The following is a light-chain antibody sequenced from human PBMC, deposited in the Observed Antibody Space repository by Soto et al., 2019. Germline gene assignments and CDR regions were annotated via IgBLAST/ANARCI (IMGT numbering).Light chain of an antibody. CDR3: ASWEDSLNGWV. CDR1: SSNVGSNT. Sequence: QAVMTDAHAASGTLGRSVTITCSGSSSNVGSNTVSWYQQLPGTAPKVLIYSDDQRPSGVPDRFSGSRSGSSASLAISGLQSGDEADYYCASWEDSLNGWVIGGGTQLTVL. V-gene: IGLV1-44*01. CDR2: SDD. J-gene: IGLJ3*02.